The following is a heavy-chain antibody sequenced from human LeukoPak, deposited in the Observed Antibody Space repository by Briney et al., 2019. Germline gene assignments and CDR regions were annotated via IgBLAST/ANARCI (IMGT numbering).Heavy chain of an antibody. D-gene: IGHD3-22*01. V-gene: IGHV4-34*01. CDR3: ARRRTYYYDSSGYYVTFFDY. J-gene: IGHJ4*02. Sequence: SETLSLTCAVYGGSFSGYYWSWIRQPPGKGLEWIGEINHSGSTNYNPSLKSRVTISVDTSKNQFSLKLSSVTAADTAVYYCARRRTYYYDSSGYYVTFFDYWGQGTLVTVS. CDR1: GGSFSGYY. CDR2: INHSGST.